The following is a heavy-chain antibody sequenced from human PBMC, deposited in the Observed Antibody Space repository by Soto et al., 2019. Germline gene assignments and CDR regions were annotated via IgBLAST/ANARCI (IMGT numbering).Heavy chain of an antibody. Sequence: ASVKVSCKAPGYTFTSYAMHWVRQAPGQRLEWMGWINAGNGNTKYSQKFQGHVTISADKSISTAYLQWSSLKASDTAMYYCAKLPRGQHNWFDPWGQGTLVTVSS. CDR2: INAGNGNT. D-gene: IGHD2-15*01. V-gene: IGHV1-3*01. CDR3: AKLPRGQHNWFDP. CDR1: GYTFTSYA. J-gene: IGHJ5*02.